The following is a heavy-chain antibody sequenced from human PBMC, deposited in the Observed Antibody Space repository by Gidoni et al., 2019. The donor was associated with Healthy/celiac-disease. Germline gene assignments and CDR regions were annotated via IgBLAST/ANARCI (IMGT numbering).Heavy chain of an antibody. CDR2: VYSGGST. D-gene: IGHD3-3*01. Sequence: EVQLVESGGGLVQPGGSLRLSCAASGFPVSSNYMSWVRQAPGKGLEWVSVVYSGGSTYYADSVKGRFTISRDNSKNTLYLQMNSLRAEDTAVYYCARVLRFLEWFPFDYWGQGTLVTVSS. CDR3: ARVLRFLEWFPFDY. J-gene: IGHJ4*02. V-gene: IGHV3-66*02. CDR1: GFPVSSNY.